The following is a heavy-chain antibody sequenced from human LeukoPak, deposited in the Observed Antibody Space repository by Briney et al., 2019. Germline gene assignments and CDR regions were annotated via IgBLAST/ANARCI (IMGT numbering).Heavy chain of an antibody. V-gene: IGHV3-33*06. Sequence: GGSLRLSCAASGFTFSSYGMPWVRQAPVKGLEWVAVIWYDGSNKYYADSVKGRFTISRDNSKNTLYLQMNSLRAEDTAVYYCAKDLITYGSGSCTEDAFDIWGQGTMVTVSS. CDR1: GFTFSSYG. J-gene: IGHJ3*02. CDR2: IWYDGSNK. CDR3: AKDLITYGSGSCTEDAFDI. D-gene: IGHD3-10*01.